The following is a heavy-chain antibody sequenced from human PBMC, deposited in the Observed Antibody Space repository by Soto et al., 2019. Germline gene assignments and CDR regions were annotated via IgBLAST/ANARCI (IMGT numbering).Heavy chain of an antibody. J-gene: IGHJ4*02. CDR2: ISSSGSTI. D-gene: IGHD6-19*01. CDR3: ARTDSSGWFPLHDY. Sequence: GGSLRLSCAASGFTFSSYEMNWVRQAPGKGLERVSYISSSGSTIYYADSVKGRFTISRDNAKNSLYLQMNSLRAEDTAVYYCARTDSSGWFPLHDYWGQGTLVTVSS. V-gene: IGHV3-48*03. CDR1: GFTFSSYE.